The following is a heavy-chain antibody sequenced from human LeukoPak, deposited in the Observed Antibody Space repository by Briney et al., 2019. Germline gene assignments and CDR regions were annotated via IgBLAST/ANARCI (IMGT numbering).Heavy chain of an antibody. J-gene: IGHJ3*02. CDR3: ARDLNYYDSSGMGLDI. CDR2: ISYDGSNK. V-gene: IGHV3-30-3*01. Sequence: PGGSLRLSCAASGFTFSSYAMHWVRQAPGKGLEWVAVISYDGSNKYYADSVKGRFTISRDNSKNTLYLQMNSLRAEDTAVYYCARDLNYYDSSGMGLDIWGQGTMVTVSS. CDR1: GFTFSSYA. D-gene: IGHD3-22*01.